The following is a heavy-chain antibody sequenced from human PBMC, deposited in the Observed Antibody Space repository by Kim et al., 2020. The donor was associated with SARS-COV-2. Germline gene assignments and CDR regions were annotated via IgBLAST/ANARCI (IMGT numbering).Heavy chain of an antibody. J-gene: IGHJ4*02. V-gene: IGHV3-23*01. D-gene: IGHD6-19*01. CDR3: AKVRSAWYFDY. CDR1: GLTFSITA. CDR2: ITAGGSSI. Sequence: GGSLRLSCAASGLTFSITAMSWVRQAPGKGLEWVSSITAGGSSIQYADSVKGRFTISRDNSKNTLYLQMNSLRAEDTAVYYCAKVRSAWYFDYWGQGSLVTVSS.